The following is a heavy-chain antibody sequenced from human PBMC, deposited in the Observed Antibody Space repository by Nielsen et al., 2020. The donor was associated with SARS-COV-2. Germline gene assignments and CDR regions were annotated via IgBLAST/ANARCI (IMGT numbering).Heavy chain of an antibody. J-gene: IGHJ6*02. V-gene: IGHV4-31*03. CDR3: ARFRIFGVVTHYGMDV. CDR1: GGSISSGGYY. Sequence: SETLSLTCTVSGGSISSGGYYWSWIRQHPGKGLEWIGYIYYSGSTYYNPSLKSRVTISVDTSKNQFSLKLSSVTAADTAVYYCARFRIFGVVTHYGMDVWGQGTTVTVSS. CDR2: IYYSGST. D-gene: IGHD3-3*01.